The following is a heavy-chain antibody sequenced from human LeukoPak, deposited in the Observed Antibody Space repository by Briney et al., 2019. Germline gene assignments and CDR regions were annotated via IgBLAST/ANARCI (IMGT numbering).Heavy chain of an antibody. J-gene: IGHJ3*02. CDR3: ARQRGYSYVDAFDI. CDR2: IYHSGST. V-gene: IGHV4-38-2*01. CDR1: GYAISSGYY. Sequence: AETLSLTCPVSGYAISSGYYWGWLRPPPGKGLEWIRSIYHSGSTYYNPSLESRVTISVDTSKNQFSLQLSSVTAADTAVYYCARQRGYSYVDAFDIWGQGTMVTVSS. D-gene: IGHD5-18*01.